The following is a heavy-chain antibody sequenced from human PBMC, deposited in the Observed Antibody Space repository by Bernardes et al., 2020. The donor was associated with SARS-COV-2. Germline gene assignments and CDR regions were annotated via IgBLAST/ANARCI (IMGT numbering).Heavy chain of an antibody. CDR3: ARVRSSGYYYELIAFDI. D-gene: IGHD3-22*01. CDR2: IYPGDSDT. V-gene: IGHV5-51*01. J-gene: IGHJ3*02. CDR1: GYSFTSYW. Sequence: GEPLKISCKGSGYSFTSYWIGWVRQMPGKGLEWMGIIYPGDSDTRYSPSFQGQVTISADKSISTAYLQWSSLKASDTAMYYCARVRSSGYYYELIAFDIWGQGTMVTVSS.